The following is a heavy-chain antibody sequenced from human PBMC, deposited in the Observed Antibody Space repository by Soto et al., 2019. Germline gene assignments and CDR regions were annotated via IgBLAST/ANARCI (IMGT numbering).Heavy chain of an antibody. J-gene: IGHJ4*02. V-gene: IGHV4-4*02. Sequence: QVQLQESGPGLVKPSETLSLACAVSGDSVTTNKWWSWVRLSPGKGLEWIGEVFRSGDTNYNPSLKSRVTISMDKSKNDFFLHLRSVTAADTATYYCAKNGDYVLEYWGRGIQVTVSS. CDR1: GDSVTTNKW. CDR3: AKNGDYVLEY. CDR2: VFRSGDT. D-gene: IGHD4-17*01.